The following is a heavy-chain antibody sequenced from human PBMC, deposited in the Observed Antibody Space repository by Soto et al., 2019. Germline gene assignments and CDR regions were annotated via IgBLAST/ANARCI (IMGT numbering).Heavy chain of an antibody. CDR2: IYYRSKWYN. CDR3: ARGLSVGVPY. D-gene: IGHD2-15*01. J-gene: IGHJ4*02. Sequence: PSQTLSLTCAISGDSVSSNSVAWNWIRQSPSRGLEWLGRIYYRSKWYNDYAVSVKSRININPDTSKNHFSLQLNFLIPEDTAVYYCARGLSVGVPYWGQGTLVTVSS. CDR1: GDSVSSNSVA. V-gene: IGHV6-1*01.